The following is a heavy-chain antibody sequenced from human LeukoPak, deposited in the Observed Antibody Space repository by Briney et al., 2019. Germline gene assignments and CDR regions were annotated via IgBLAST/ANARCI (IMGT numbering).Heavy chain of an antibody. V-gene: IGHV1-46*03. J-gene: IGHJ4*02. Sequence: ASVKVSCKASGYTFTSYYMHWVRQAPGQGLEWMGIINPSGGSTSYAQKFQGRVTMTRGTSTSTVYMELSSLRSEDTAVYYCAREHGSGSYPVQEFGYWGQGTLVTVSS. CDR1: GYTFTSYY. CDR2: INPSGGST. CDR3: AREHGSGSYPVQEFGY. D-gene: IGHD3-10*01.